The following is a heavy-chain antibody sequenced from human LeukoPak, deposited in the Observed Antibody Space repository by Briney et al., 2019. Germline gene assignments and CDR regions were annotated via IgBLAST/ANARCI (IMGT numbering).Heavy chain of an antibody. Sequence: SQTLSLTCTVSGGSISSGGYYWSWIRQHPGMGLEWIGYIYYSGSTYYNPSLKSRVTISVDTSKNQFSLKLSSVTAADTAVYYCASTRMDYDSSGYYYFDYWGQGTLVTVSS. J-gene: IGHJ4*02. V-gene: IGHV4-31*03. D-gene: IGHD3-22*01. CDR3: ASTRMDYDSSGYYYFDY. CDR1: GGSISSGGYY. CDR2: IYYSGST.